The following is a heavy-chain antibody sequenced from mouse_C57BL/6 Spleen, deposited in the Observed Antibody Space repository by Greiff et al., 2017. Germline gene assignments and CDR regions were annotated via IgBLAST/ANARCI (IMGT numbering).Heavy chain of an antibody. CDR2: IDPSDNYT. CDR1: GYTFTSYW. J-gene: IGHJ2*01. CDR3: ARLDYGRNFDY. D-gene: IGHD1-1*01. Sequence: QVQLQQPGAELVKPGASVKLSCKASGYTFTSYWMQWVKQRPGQGLEWLGEIDPSDNYTNYNQKFKGKATLTVDPSASTAYMQLSSLTSEDSAVYYCARLDYGRNFDYWGQGTTLTVSS. V-gene: IGHV1-50*01.